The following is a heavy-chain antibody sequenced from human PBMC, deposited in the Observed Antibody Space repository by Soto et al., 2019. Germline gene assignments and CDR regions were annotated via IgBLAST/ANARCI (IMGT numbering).Heavy chain of an antibody. D-gene: IGHD5-12*01. J-gene: IGHJ4*02. CDR1: GFSLTSGVG. Sequence: QITLKESGPTLVRPPQTLTLTCTFAGFSLTSGVGVGWIGEPPGKALEWLALIYWDDDKRYSPSLKNRLTITKDTSKNQVVLTMTNVGPVDTATYFCAHIDPEIVTVGGHGGFDYWGQGTLVTVSS. V-gene: IGHV2-5*02. CDR3: AHIDPEIVTVGGHGGFDY. CDR2: IYWDDDK.